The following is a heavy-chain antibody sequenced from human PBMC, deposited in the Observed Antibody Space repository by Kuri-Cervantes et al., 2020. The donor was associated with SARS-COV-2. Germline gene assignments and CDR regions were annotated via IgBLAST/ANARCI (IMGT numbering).Heavy chain of an antibody. D-gene: IGHD4/OR15-4a*01. CDR3: AKDGAGAHDF. CDR1: GFTFSSYA. CDR2: ISGSGGST. J-gene: IGHJ4*02. V-gene: IGHV3-23*01. Sequence: LSLTCAASGFTFSSYAMSWVRQAPGKGLEWVSAISGSGGSTYYADSVKGRFTISRDNSKNTLYLQMNSLRAEDTAVYYCAKDGAGAHDFWGQGTLVTVSS.